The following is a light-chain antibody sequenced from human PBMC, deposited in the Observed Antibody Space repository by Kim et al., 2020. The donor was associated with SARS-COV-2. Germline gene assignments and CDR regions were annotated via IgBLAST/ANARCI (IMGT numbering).Light chain of an antibody. CDR2: GAL. CDR1: VSVNTNY. Sequence: EIVMTQSPGTLSLSPGETVTLSCRASVSVNTNYVAWYQQKVGQAPRLLIHGALRRATGTPDRFSGGGSGTEFTLTISRLEPEDFALYFCQQYIDPPYTFGQGTKLEIK. J-gene: IGKJ2*01. V-gene: IGKV3-20*01. CDR3: QQYIDPPYT.